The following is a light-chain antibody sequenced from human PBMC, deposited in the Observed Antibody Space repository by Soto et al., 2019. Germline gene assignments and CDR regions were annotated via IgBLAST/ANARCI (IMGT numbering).Light chain of an antibody. CDR3: QQYNNWPWT. CDR1: QSVSSY. J-gene: IGKJ1*01. Sequence: VLTQSPATLSLSPGERATLSCRASQSVSSYLAWYQQKPGQAPRLLIYDTSNRATGVPARFSGSGSGTDFTLTISSLQSEDFAVYYCQQYNNWPWTFGQGTKVDI. V-gene: IGKV3-11*01. CDR2: DTS.